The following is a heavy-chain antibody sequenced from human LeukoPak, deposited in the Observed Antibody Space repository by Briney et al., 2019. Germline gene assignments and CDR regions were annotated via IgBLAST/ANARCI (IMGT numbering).Heavy chain of an antibody. CDR3: ARGLRRLAGYGYYYYYYMDV. V-gene: IGHV4-34*01. Sequence: SETLSLTCAVYGGSFSGYYWSWIRQPPGKGLEGIGEINHSGSTNYNPSLKSRVTISVDTSKNQFSLELFSVTAADTALYYCARGLRRLAGYGYYYYYYMDVWAKGTTVSVSS. J-gene: IGHJ6*03. CDR2: INHSGST. CDR1: GGSFSGYY. D-gene: IGHD5-18*01.